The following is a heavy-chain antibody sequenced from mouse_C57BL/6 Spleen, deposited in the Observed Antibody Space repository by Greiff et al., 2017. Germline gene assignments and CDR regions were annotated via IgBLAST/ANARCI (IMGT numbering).Heavy chain of an antibody. J-gene: IGHJ2*01. Sequence: VKLVESGAELVKPGASVKISCKASGYAFSSYWMNWVKQRPGKGLEWIGQIYPGDGDTNYNGKFKGKATLTADKSSSTAYMQLSSLTSEDSAVYFCARSTTTRGSFFDYWGKGTTLTVSS. CDR1: GYAFSSYW. CDR3: ARSTTTRGSFFDY. D-gene: IGHD1-1*01. V-gene: IGHV1-80*01. CDR2: IYPGDGDT.